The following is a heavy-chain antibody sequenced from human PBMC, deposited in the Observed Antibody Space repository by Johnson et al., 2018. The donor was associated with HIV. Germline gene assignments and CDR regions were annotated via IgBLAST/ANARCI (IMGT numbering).Heavy chain of an antibody. V-gene: IGHV3-33*05. CDR2: ISYGGGKQ. CDR3: GRRDSGSLSFDI. Sequence: QVQLVESGGGVVQPGGSLRLSCATSVFMFSNYGMHWVRQAPGKGLEWVAFISYGGGKQYYGDSVEGRFTISKDISKNTLYLQMNNLRAEDTALYYCGRRDSGSLSFDIWGQGTMVTVSS. J-gene: IGHJ3*02. CDR1: VFMFSNYG. D-gene: IGHD1-26*01.